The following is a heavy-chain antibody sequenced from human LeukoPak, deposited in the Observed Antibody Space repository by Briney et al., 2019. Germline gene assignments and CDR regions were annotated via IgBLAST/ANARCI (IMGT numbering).Heavy chain of an antibody. CDR1: GYTFTSYD. CDR3: ARDQSYYGSGSQLGPTEDAFDI. J-gene: IGHJ3*02. V-gene: IGHV1-8*01. CDR2: MNPNSGNT. Sequence: ASVKVSCKASGYTFTSYDINWVRQATGQGLEWMGWMNPNSGNTGYAQKLQGRVTMTTDTSTSTAYMELRSLRSDDTAVYYCARDQSYYGSGSQLGPTEDAFDIWGQGTTVTVSS. D-gene: IGHD3-10*01.